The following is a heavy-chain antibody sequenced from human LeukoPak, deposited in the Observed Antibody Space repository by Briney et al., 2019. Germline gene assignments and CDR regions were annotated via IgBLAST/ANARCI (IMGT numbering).Heavy chain of an antibody. CDR3: ARDHPNVPNFDY. CDR1: GGTFSSYA. Sequence: SVKVSCKASGGTFSSYAISWVRQAPGQGLEWMGGIIPIFGTANYAQKLQGRVTMTTDTSTSTAYMELRSLRSDDTAVYYCARDHPNVPNFDYWGQGTLVTVSS. J-gene: IGHJ4*02. CDR2: IIPIFGTA. V-gene: IGHV1-69*05. D-gene: IGHD1-1*01.